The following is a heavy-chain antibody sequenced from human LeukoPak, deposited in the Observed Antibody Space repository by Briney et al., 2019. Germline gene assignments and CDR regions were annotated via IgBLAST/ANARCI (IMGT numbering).Heavy chain of an antibody. CDR3: ARDPRKFDY. Sequence: GGSLRLSCAASGLTFSSYSMSWVRQAPGKGLEWVSVISGSGADTFYADSVKGRFTISRDNSKNTLNLQMNSLRAEDTAVYYCARDPRKFDYWGQGILVTVSS. J-gene: IGHJ4*02. V-gene: IGHV3-23*01. CDR2: ISGSGADT. CDR1: GLTFSSYS.